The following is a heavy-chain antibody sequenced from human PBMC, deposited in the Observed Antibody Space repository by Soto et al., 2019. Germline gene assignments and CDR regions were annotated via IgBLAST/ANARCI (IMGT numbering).Heavy chain of an antibody. CDR3: ARTEAYSGYDYVYWFDP. CDR1: GYTFTSYG. V-gene: IGHV1-18*01. Sequence: ASVKVSCKASGYTFTSYGISWVRQAPGQGLEWMGWISAYNGNTNYAQKPQGRVTMTTDTSTSTAYMELRSLRSDDTAVYYCARTEAYSGYDYVYWFDPWGQGTLVTVSS. CDR2: ISAYNGNT. J-gene: IGHJ5*02. D-gene: IGHD5-12*01.